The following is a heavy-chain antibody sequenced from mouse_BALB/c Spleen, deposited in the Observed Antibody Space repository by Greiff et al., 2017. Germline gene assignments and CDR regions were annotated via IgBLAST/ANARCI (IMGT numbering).Heavy chain of an antibody. V-gene: IGHV5-12-2*01. CDR2: ISNGGGST. Sequence: EVQLVESGGGLVQPGGSLKLSCAASGFTFSSYTMSWVRQTPEKRLEWVAYISNGGGSTYYPDTVKGRFTISRDNAKNTLYLQMSSLKSEDTAMYYCARHLTTGYPYYFDYWGQGTTLTVSS. J-gene: IGHJ2*01. D-gene: IGHD1-1*01. CDR3: ARHLTTGYPYYFDY. CDR1: GFTFSSYT.